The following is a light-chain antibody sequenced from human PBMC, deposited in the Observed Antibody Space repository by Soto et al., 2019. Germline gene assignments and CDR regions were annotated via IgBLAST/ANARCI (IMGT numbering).Light chain of an antibody. CDR3: NAQADNGKHV. CDR2: EVS. CDR1: STDVGHSSF. J-gene: IGLJ1*01. V-gene: IGLV2-8*01. Sequence: QSALTQPPSASGSPGQSVTISCTGNSTDVGHSSFISWYQQHPGKGHKLIIYEVSKRPSGVPDRFSGSKSGNTASLSVSGLQDEDEADYFCNAQADNGKHVFGTGTKLTVL.